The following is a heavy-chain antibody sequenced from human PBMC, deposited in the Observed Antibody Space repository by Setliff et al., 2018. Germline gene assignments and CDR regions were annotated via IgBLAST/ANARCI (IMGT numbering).Heavy chain of an antibody. V-gene: IGHV4-61*05. J-gene: IGHJ5*02. Sequence: PSETLSLTCTVSGGSISRSSYYWGWIRQPPGKGLEWIGRIHASGSTNYNPSLKSRVTISVDTSKNQFSLKLTSVTAADTAVYYCARSGDYGSGRLSPWGQGTLVTVSS. CDR3: ARSGDYGSGRLSP. D-gene: IGHD3-10*01. CDR1: GGSISRSSYY. CDR2: IHASGST.